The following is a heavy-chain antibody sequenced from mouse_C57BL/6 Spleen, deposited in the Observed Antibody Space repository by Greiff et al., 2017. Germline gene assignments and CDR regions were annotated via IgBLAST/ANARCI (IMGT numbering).Heavy chain of an antibody. CDR2: IHPNSGST. J-gene: IGHJ2*01. CDR1: GYTFTSYW. V-gene: IGHV1-64*01. CDR3: ARRGTGTRGYYFDY. D-gene: IGHD4-1*01. Sequence: QVQLQQPGAELVKPGASVKLSCKASGYTFTSYWMHWVKQRPGQGLEWIGMIHPNSGSTNYNEKFKSKATLTVDKSSSTAYMQLSSLTSEDSAVYYCARRGTGTRGYYFDYWGQGTTLTVSS.